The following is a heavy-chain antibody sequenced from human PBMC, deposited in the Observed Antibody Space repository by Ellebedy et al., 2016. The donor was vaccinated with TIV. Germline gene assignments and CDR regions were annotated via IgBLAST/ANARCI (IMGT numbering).Heavy chain of an antibody. V-gene: IGHV3-23*01. CDR1: GLSSESYVMNA. CDR2: ISGSGGST. CDR3: ATMGGIVGRYFED. D-gene: IGHD2-15*01. Sequence: GESLKISXAASGLSSESYVMNAMNWVRQAPGKGLEWVSTISGSGGSTYYPDSVKGRFTISRDNSKKVVYLRMNSLRAEDTAIYYCATMGGIVGRYFEDWGQGTLVTVSS. J-gene: IGHJ4*02.